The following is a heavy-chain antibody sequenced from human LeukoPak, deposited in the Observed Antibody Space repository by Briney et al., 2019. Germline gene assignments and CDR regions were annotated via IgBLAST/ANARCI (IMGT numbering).Heavy chain of an antibody. Sequence: ASVKVSCKVSGYSLTELSMHWVRQAPGKGLEWMGGFDPGNGEMIYEQKFQGRVTMTEDTSTDTAYMELSSLRSEDTARYYRATGTHYDLLPYWGQGSLVTVSS. CDR1: GYSLTELS. CDR2: FDPGNGEM. J-gene: IGHJ4*02. D-gene: IGHD3-9*01. V-gene: IGHV1-24*01. CDR3: ATGTHYDLLPY.